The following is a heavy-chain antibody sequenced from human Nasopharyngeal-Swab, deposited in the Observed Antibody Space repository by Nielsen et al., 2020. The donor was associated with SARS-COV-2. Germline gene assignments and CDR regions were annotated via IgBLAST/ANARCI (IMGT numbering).Heavy chain of an antibody. V-gene: IGHV3-48*03. Sequence: WIRQPPGKGLEWVSRIGSSGSSRDYADSVKGRFTISRDNAKNSLYLQMNSPRGEDTAVYYCARDPPYSYDQDYWGQGTLVTVSS. CDR3: ARDPPYSYDQDY. CDR2: IGSSGSSR. D-gene: IGHD3-22*01. J-gene: IGHJ4*02.